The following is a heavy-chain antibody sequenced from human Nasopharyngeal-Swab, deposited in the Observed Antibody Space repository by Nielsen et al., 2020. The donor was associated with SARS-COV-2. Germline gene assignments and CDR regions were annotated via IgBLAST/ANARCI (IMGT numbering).Heavy chain of an antibody. Sequence: GESLKISCAASGVTCSSRWRRSVRQVRAKGLEWVADINPDGSEKFYVDSVKGRFTISRDNAKNSMSLQMNSLRVEDTAVYYCARDWSRAADFWGQGTMVTVSS. J-gene: IGHJ3*01. CDR2: INPDGSEK. CDR1: GVTCSSRW. V-gene: IGHV3-7*01. D-gene: IGHD2-15*01. CDR3: ARDWSRAADF.